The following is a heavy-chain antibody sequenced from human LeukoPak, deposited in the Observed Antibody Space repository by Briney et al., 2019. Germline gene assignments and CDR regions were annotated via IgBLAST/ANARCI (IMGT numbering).Heavy chain of an antibody. D-gene: IGHD1-26*01. J-gene: IGHJ6*03. Sequence: GGSLRLSCAASGFTFSSYAMSWVRQAPGKGLEWVSYISSSGSTIYYADSVKGRFTISRDNAKNSLYLQMNSLRAEDTAVYYFARDGGSYYYYYYMDVWGKGTTVTVSS. CDR3: ARDGGSYYYYYYMDV. CDR2: ISSSGSTI. CDR1: GFTFSSYA. V-gene: IGHV3-48*04.